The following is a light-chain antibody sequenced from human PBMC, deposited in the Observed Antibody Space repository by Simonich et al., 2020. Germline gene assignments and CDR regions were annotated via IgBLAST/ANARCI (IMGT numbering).Light chain of an antibody. CDR1: HSLLHSNGYNY. V-gene: IGKV2-28*01. Sequence: DIVMTQSPLSLPVTPGEPASISCRSSHSLLHSNGYNYLDWYRQKPGQSPQLLIYLGSNRASGVPDRFSGSGSGTDFTLKISRVEAEDVGVYYCMQALQTPLTFGGGTKVEIK. CDR2: LGS. CDR3: MQALQTPLT. J-gene: IGKJ4*01.